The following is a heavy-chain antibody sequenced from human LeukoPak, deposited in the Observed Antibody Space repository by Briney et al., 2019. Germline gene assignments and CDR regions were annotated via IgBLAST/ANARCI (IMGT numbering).Heavy chain of an antibody. CDR2: INDDGSST. V-gene: IGHV3-74*03. CDR1: GFTFRSYW. Sequence: SGGSLRLSCAASGFTFRSYWMHWVRQAPGKGPMWVSRINDDGSSTTHADSVKGRFVISRDNAKNTLYLQMNSLRAEDTAMYYCARDSGIRPESSSRLYVLDYFDYWGQGTLVTVSS. J-gene: IGHJ4*02. D-gene: IGHD6-13*01. CDR3: ARDSGIRPESSSRLYVLDYFDY.